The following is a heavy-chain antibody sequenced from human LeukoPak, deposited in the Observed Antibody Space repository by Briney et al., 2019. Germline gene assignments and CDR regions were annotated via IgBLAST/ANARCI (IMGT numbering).Heavy chain of an antibody. J-gene: IGHJ4*02. CDR3: ARIAVAGLLRIDY. Sequence: PSETLSLTCAVSGYSISSGYYWGWIRQPPGKGLEWIGSIYHSGSTCYNPSLKSRVTISVDTSKNQFSLKLSSVTAADTAVYYCARIAVAGLLRIDYWGQGTLVTVSS. CDR2: IYHSGST. D-gene: IGHD6-19*01. V-gene: IGHV4-38-2*01. CDR1: GYSISSGYY.